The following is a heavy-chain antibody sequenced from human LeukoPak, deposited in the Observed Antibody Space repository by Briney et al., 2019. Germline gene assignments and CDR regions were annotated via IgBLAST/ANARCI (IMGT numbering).Heavy chain of an antibody. CDR2: ISGYNGNT. V-gene: IGHV1-18*01. J-gene: IGHJ6*02. D-gene: IGHD7-27*01. Sequence: ASVKVSCKASGYSFTSYGISWVRQAPGQGLEWRGWISGYNGNTNYAQKFQGRLTMTTDTSTSTAYMELRSLRSDDTAVYYCARAPGNLGIYHYGVDVWGQGTTVTVSS. CDR1: GYSFTSYG. CDR3: ARAPGNLGIYHYGVDV.